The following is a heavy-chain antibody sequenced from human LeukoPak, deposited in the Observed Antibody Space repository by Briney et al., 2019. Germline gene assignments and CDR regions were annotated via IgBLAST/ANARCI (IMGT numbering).Heavy chain of an antibody. V-gene: IGHV4-59*08. CDR1: GGSVSGYY. CDR3: ARHEVGFCHGGSCPYYFDY. J-gene: IGHJ4*02. Sequence: SETLSLMCSVSGGSVSGYYWSWIRQPPGKGLEWIAYMEYSGSTRYNPSLQSRVTISVDTSKNQFSLKLSSMTVADTAVYYCARHEVGFCHGGSCPYYFDYWGQGTLVTVS. CDR2: MEYSGST. D-gene: IGHD2-15*01.